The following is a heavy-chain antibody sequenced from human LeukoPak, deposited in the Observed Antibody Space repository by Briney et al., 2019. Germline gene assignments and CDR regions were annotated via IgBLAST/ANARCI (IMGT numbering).Heavy chain of an antibody. CDR3: ARIVTGGYYDSSGYYYFDY. Sequence: SETLSLTCTVSSGSISTSNYYWGWIRQPPGKGLEWIGSIYYSGSTYYNPSLKSRVTISVDTSKNQFSLKLSSVTAADTAVYYCARIVTGGYYDSSGYYYFDYWGQGTLVTVSS. J-gene: IGHJ4*02. CDR2: IYYSGST. D-gene: IGHD3-22*01. CDR1: SGSISTSNYY. V-gene: IGHV4-39*01.